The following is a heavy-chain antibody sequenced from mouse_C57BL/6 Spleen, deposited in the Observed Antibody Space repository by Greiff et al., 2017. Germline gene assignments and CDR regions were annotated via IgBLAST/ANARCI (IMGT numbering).Heavy chain of an antibody. D-gene: IGHD2-4*01. CDR3: ARPPYDYDPD. V-gene: IGHV1-82*01. CDR2: IYPGDGDT. J-gene: IGHJ3*01. Sequence: QVQLQQSGPELVKPGASVKISCKASGYAFSSSWMNWVKQRPGKGLEWIGRIYPGDGDTNYNGKFKGKATLTADKSSSTAYMQLSSLTSEDSAVYCCARPPYDYDPDWGQGTLVTVSA. CDR1: GYAFSSSW.